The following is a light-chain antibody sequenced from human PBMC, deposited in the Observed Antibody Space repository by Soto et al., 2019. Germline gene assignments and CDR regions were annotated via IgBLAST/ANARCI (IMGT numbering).Light chain of an antibody. Sequence: QPVLTQSPSASASLGASVKLTCTLSSGHSSYAIAWHQQQPEKGPRYLMKVNGDGSHNKGDGIPDRFSGSSSGAERYLTISSVQSEDEADYYCQTWGTGSVVFGGGTKLTVL. CDR2: VNGDGSH. CDR3: QTWGTGSVV. CDR1: SGHSSYA. V-gene: IGLV4-69*01. J-gene: IGLJ2*01.